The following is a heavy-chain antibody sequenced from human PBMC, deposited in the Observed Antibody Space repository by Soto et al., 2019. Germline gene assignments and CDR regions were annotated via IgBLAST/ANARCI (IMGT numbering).Heavy chain of an antibody. V-gene: IGHV5-10-1*01. CDR3: AYHYDSSGYYYDWFDP. D-gene: IGHD3-22*01. CDR1: GYSFTSYW. Sequence: GETLKISCKGSGYSFTSYWISWVRQMPGKGLEWMGRIDPSDSYTNYSPSFQGHVTISADKSISTAYLQWSSLKASDTAMYYCAYHYDSSGYYYDWFDPWGQGTLVTVSS. CDR2: IDPSDSYT. J-gene: IGHJ5*02.